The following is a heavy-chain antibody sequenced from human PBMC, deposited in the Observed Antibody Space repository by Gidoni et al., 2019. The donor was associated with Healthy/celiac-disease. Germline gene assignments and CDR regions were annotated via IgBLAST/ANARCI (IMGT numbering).Heavy chain of an antibody. D-gene: IGHD1-26*01. CDR1: GFTFTSSA. CDR3: AAAGIVGANPPYMDV. J-gene: IGHJ6*03. V-gene: IGHV1-58*02. CDR2: IVVGSGNT. Sequence: QMQLVQSGPEVKKPGTSVKVSCKASGFTFTSSAMQWVRQARGQRLAWIGWIVVGSGNTNYAQKFQERVTITRDMSTSTAYMELSSLRSEDTAVYYCAAAGIVGANPPYMDVWGKGTTVTVSS.